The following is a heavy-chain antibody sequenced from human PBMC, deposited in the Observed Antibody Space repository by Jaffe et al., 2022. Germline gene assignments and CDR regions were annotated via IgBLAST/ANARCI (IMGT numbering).Heavy chain of an antibody. J-gene: IGHJ5*02. V-gene: IGHV5-51*03. D-gene: IGHD1-7*01. CDR1: TYKFRNSW. CDR3: TRRAHSGQELLALDWYDP. Sequence: EVQLVQSGAVLKKPGESLKISCKDSTYKFRNSWMGWVRQMPGKGLEWIGIIHPDDADTQYTPSFHGQVTISADKSINTIYLQWNSLKASDTAIYYCTRRAHSGQELLALDWYDPWGQGTLVTVSS. CDR2: IHPDDADT.